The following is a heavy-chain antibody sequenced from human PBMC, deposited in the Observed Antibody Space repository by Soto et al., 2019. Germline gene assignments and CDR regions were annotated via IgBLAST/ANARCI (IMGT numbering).Heavy chain of an antibody. Sequence: QVQLVQSGAEVKKPGASVKVSCKASGYTFTSYGISWVRQAPGQGLEWMGWISAYNGNTNYAQKLQGRVTMTTDTSTRTDYMELRSLRSDDTAVYYCARVRLTTVTREWMHFDYWGQGTLVTVSS. CDR1: GYTFTSYG. J-gene: IGHJ4*02. CDR2: ISAYNGNT. V-gene: IGHV1-18*01. D-gene: IGHD4-17*01. CDR3: ARVRLTTVTREWMHFDY.